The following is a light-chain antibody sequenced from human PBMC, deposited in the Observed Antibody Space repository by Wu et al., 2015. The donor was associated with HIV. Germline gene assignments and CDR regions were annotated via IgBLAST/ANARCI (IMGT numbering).Light chain of an antibody. V-gene: IGKV1-8*01. CDR2: AAS. CDR3: QQSYSTPWT. CDR1: QNISTY. J-gene: IGKJ1*01. Sequence: AIRMTQSPSSLSASTGDRVTITCRASQNISTYLAWYQQKPGRAPKLLIYAASTLQTGAPSRFSGSGSGTDFTLTISSLQPEDFATYYCQQSYSTPWTFGQGTKVEIK.